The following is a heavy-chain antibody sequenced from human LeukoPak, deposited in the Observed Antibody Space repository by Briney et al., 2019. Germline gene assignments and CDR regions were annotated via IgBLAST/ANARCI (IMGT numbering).Heavy chain of an antibody. CDR2: ISNSGDNT. CDR3: TKTGARYSASSNFDS. J-gene: IGHJ4*02. CDR1: GFPLTTCA. Sequence: GGSLRLSCAASGFPLTTCAMSWVRQPPGKGLEWVSAISNSGDNTYYADSVKGRFTISRDNSKNTFFLQMNSLRAEDTAMYYCTKTGARYSASSNFDSWGQGALVTVSS. V-gene: IGHV3-23*01. D-gene: IGHD6-6*01.